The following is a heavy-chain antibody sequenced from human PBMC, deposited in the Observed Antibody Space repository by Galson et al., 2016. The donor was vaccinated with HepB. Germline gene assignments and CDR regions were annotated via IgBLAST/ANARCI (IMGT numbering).Heavy chain of an antibody. CDR1: GGTFGSNA. J-gene: IGHJ3*02. D-gene: IGHD3-10*01. V-gene: IGHV1-69*06. Sequence: SVKVSCKASGGTFGSNAISWVRQAPGQGLEWIGGIMPLFGTANYAQKFQGRVTIIAEKSTSTAYLELSSLRSEDTAVYYCARDRVTVVRGVNDAFDIWGQGTMVTVSS. CDR2: IMPLFGTA. CDR3: ARDRVTVVRGVNDAFDI.